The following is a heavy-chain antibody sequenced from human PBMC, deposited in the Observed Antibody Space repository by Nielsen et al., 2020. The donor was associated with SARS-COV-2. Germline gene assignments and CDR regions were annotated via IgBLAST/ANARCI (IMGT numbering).Heavy chain of an antibody. D-gene: IGHD3/OR15-3a*01. CDR1: GYTFTDYY. J-gene: IGHJ6*02. CDR3: ARARATIFGLVMSYGMDV. Sequence: ASVKVSCKASGYTFTDYYIHWVRQAPGQGLEWMGRINPYSGGTNYAQKFQGRVTMTRDTPTSTVYMELTSLRSDDTAVYYCARARATIFGLVMSYGMDVWGQGTTVAVSS. V-gene: IGHV1-2*06. CDR2: INPYSGGT.